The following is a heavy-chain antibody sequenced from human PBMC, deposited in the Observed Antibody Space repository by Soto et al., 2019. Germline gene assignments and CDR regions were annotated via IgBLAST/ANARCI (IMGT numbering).Heavy chain of an antibody. CDR1: AYTFTSYV. V-gene: IGHV1-46*01. D-gene: IGHD1-26*01. J-gene: IGHJ5*02. Sequence: ASVKVSCKASAYTFTSYVSSWVRQAPGQGLEWMGIINPSGGSTSYAQKFQGRVTMTRDTSTSTVYMELSSLRSEDTAVYYCARGPRIIVGATHWFDPWGQGTLVTVSS. CDR3: ARGPRIIVGATHWFDP. CDR2: INPSGGST.